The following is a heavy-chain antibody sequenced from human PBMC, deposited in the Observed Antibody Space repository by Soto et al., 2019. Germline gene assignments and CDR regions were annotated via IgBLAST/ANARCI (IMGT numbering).Heavy chain of an antibody. Sequence: EVPLVESGGGLVQPGGSLRLSCAASGFPFSSYAMNWVRQTPDKGLEWLSYISDSGSTIHYADSVKGRFTISRDNAKNSLYLQMNSLRADDTAVYYCTRDGSWGQGTLVTVSS. J-gene: IGHJ5*02. D-gene: IGHD5-12*01. V-gene: IGHV3-48*01. CDR2: ISDSGSTI. CDR1: GFPFSSYA. CDR3: TRDGS.